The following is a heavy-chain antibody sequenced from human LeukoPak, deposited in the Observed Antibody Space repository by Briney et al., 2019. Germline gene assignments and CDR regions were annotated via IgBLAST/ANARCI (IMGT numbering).Heavy chain of an antibody. Sequence: ASVKVSCKVSGYTLTELSMHWVRQAPGKGLEWMGGFDPEDGESIYAQKFQGSVTMTEDTSTDTAYMELSSLRSEDTAVYHCATAPLLGPSNYLGYYWGQGTLVTVSS. D-gene: IGHD4-11*01. J-gene: IGHJ4*02. CDR2: FDPEDGES. CDR3: ATAPLLGPSNYLGYY. CDR1: GYTLTELS. V-gene: IGHV1-24*01.